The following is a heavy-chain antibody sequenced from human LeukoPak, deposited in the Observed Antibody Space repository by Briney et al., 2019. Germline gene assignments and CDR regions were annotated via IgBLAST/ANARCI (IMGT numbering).Heavy chain of an antibody. V-gene: IGHV1-18*01. Sequence: ASVKVSCKASGYTFTSYGISWVRQAPGQGLEWMGWISAYNGNTNYSQKLQGRGTMTTDTTTSTAYMELRSLRSDDTAVYYCARDPVLGEWFGENYYYYGMDVWGQGTTVTVSS. CDR2: ISAYNGNT. J-gene: IGHJ6*02. CDR3: ARDPVLGEWFGENYYYYGMDV. CDR1: GYTFTSYG. D-gene: IGHD3-10*01.